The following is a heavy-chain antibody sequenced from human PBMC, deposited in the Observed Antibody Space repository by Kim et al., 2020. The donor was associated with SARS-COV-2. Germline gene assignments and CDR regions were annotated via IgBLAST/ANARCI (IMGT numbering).Heavy chain of an antibody. D-gene: IGHD3-10*01. V-gene: IGHV3-23*01. CDR1: GFTFSSYA. CDR2: ISGSGGTT. J-gene: IGHJ4*02. CDR3: AKDYGSGSYFFDC. Sequence: GGSLRLSCAASGFTFSSYAMSWVRQAPGKGLEWVSAISGSGGTTFYADSVKGRFTISRDNSKNTLYLQMNSLRAEDTAVYYCAKDYGSGSYFFDCWGQGTLVTVSS.